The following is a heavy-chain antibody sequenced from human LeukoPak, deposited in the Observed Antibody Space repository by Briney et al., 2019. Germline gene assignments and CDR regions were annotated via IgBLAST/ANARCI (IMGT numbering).Heavy chain of an antibody. CDR1: GYTLTSYD. D-gene: IGHD4-23*01. CDR3: AREGTPTPFDY. CDR2: MNPNSGNT. J-gene: IGHJ4*02. V-gene: IGHV1-8*03. Sequence: ASVKVSCKASGYTLTSYDINWVRQATGQGLEWMGWMNPNSGNTGYAQKFQGRVTITADESTSTAYVELSSLRSEDTAVYYCAREGTPTPFDYWGQGTLVTVSS.